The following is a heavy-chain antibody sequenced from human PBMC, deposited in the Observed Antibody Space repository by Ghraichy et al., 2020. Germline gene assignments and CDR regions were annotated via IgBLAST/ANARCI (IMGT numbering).Heavy chain of an antibody. CDR1: GGSISSYY. Sequence: SETLSLTCTVSGGSISSYYWSWIRQPPGKGLEWIGYIYYSGSTNYNPSLKSRVTISVDTSKNQFSLKLSSVTAADTAVYYCAREGSSGWPTPGGFDPWGQGTLVTVSS. V-gene: IGHV4-59*12. J-gene: IGHJ5*02. CDR2: IYYSGST. D-gene: IGHD6-19*01. CDR3: AREGSSGWPTPGGFDP.